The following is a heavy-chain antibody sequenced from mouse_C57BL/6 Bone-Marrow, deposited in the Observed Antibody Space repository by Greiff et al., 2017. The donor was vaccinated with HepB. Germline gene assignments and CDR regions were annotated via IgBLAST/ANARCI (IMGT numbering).Heavy chain of an antibody. CDR2: INPNNGGT. J-gene: IGHJ2*01. D-gene: IGHD3-2*02. Sequence: VQLKQSGPELVKPGASVKMSCKASGYTFTDYNMHWVKQSHGKSLEWIGYINPNNGGTSYNQKFKGKATLTVNKSSSTAYMELRSLTSEDSAVYYCARRQLRLPEMFDYWGQGTTLTVSS. V-gene: IGHV1-22*01. CDR3: ARRQLRLPEMFDY. CDR1: GYTFTDYN.